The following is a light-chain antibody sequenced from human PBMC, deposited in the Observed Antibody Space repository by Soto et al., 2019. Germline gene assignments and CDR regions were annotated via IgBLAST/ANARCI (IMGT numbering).Light chain of an antibody. CDR2: AAS. Sequence: EIVLTQSPDTLSLSPGERATLSCRASQSVSSNYLAWFQQKPGQAPRLLIFAASTRATVIPARFRGSGSGAEFTLTISDLQSEDFAVYYCQQYSNWPRTFGQGTKVDI. V-gene: IGKV3-15*01. CDR1: QSVSSN. J-gene: IGKJ1*01. CDR3: QQYSNWPRT.